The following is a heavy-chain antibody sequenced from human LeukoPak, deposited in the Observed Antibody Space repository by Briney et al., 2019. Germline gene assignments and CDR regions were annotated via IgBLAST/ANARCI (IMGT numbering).Heavy chain of an antibody. V-gene: IGHV3-7*01. D-gene: IGHD6-25*01. CDR1: GFTFSGSW. CDR2: INQDGSAK. Sequence: GGSLRLSCAASGFTFSGSWMSWVRQAPGKGLEWVANINQDGSAKNYLDSVKGRFTISIDRGKNSLYLQMNSLRDEDTAVYYCARELSCSGRDYWGQGTLVTVSS. J-gene: IGHJ4*02. CDR3: ARELSCSGRDY.